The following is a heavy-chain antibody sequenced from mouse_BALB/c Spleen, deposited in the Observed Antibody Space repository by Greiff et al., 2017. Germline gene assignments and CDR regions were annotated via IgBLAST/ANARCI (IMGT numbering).Heavy chain of an antibody. D-gene: IGHD1-3*01. CDR2: INPGSGGT. CDR3: ASPNSLSHAMDY. CDR1: GYAFPNYL. V-gene: IGHV1-54*01. Sequence: QVQLQQSGAELVRPGTSVKVSCKASGYAFPNYLIEWVKQRPGQGLEWIGVINPGSGGTNYNEKFKGKATLTADKSSSTAYMQLSSLTSDDSAVYFCASPNSLSHAMDYWGQGTSVTVSS. J-gene: IGHJ4*01.